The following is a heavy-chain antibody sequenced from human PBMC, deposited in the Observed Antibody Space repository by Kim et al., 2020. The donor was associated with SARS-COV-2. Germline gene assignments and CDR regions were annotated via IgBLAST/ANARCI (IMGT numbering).Heavy chain of an antibody. D-gene: IGHD5-12*01. CDR3: AREMRGGYSGYANRGMDV. V-gene: IGHV3-53*04. J-gene: IGHJ6*02. Sequence: KGRFTISRHNSKNTLYLQMNSLRAEDTAVYYCAREMRGGYSGYANRGMDVWGQGTTVTVSS.